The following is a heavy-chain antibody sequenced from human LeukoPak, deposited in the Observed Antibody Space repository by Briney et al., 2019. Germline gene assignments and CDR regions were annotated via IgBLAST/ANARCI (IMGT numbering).Heavy chain of an antibody. J-gene: IGHJ5*02. Sequence: GGSLRLSCAASGFPFSSYEMNWVRQAPGKGLEWVSYITNSGSTIYYADSVKGRFTISRDNSKNTLFLQMNSLRDDDTAVYYCVRGVGVSRFNYFDPWGQGTLVIVSS. D-gene: IGHD6-13*01. V-gene: IGHV3-48*03. CDR2: ITNSGSTI. CDR1: GFPFSSYE. CDR3: VRGVGVSRFNYFDP.